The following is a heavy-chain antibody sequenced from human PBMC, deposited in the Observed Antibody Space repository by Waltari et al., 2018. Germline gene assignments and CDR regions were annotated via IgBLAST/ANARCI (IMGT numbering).Heavy chain of an antibody. CDR3: ARVGRIAVAGAGFDY. J-gene: IGHJ4*02. CDR1: GGSISSSSYY. V-gene: IGHV4-39*07. CDR2: TYYSGST. D-gene: IGHD6-19*01. Sequence: QLQLQESGPGLVKPSETLSLTCTVSGGSISSSSYYWGWIRQPPGKGLEWIGSTYYSGSTYYNPSLKSRVTISVDTSKNQFSLKLSSVTAADTAVYYCARVGRIAVAGAGFDYWGQGTLVTVSS.